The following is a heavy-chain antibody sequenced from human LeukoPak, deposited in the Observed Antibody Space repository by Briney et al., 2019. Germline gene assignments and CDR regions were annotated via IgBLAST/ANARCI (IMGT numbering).Heavy chain of an antibody. V-gene: IGHV3-23*01. CDR1: GLTFSSYA. CDR3: AKSMRSGSYFYYYYMDV. CDR2: ISGSGGNT. J-gene: IGHJ6*03. D-gene: IGHD3-10*01. Sequence: GGSLRLSCAASGLTFSSYAMNWVRQAPGKGLEWVSAISGSGGNTYYADSVKGRFTISRDNSKNTLYLQMNSLRAEDTAVYYCAKSMRSGSYFYYYYMDVWGKGTTVTISS.